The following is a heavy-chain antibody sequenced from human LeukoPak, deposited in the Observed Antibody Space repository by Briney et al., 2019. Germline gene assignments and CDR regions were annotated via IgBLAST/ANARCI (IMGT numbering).Heavy chain of an antibody. Sequence: SETLSLMCTVSGRSISSYYWRWLRQSPVKGVEGIGYIFPSGSAYYNPSLESRVTISLDTSENQFSLTLTSVTAADTAVYYCARRNHYIYYTYGWGKATTVTVSS. CDR2: IFPSGSA. J-gene: IGHJ6*03. CDR1: GRSISSYY. V-gene: IGHV4-4*09. CDR3: ARRNHYIYYTYG.